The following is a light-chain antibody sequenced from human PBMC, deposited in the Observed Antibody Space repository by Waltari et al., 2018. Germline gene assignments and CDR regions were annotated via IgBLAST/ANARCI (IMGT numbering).Light chain of an antibody. CDR3: QHHVRLPAT. CDR1: QNIGNY. V-gene: IGKV3-20*01. J-gene: IGKJ1*01. Sequence: IVLTHSPGTLSLSPGGRATLSCRASQNIGNYLAWYKQKPGQDPRLLIYGASSRAAGIPDRLSGSGFGADFSLTISRLEPEDFAVYYCQHHVRLPATFGQGTKV. CDR2: GAS.